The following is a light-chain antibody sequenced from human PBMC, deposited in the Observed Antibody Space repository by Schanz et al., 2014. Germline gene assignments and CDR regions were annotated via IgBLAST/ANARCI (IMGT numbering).Light chain of an antibody. CDR1: QSIGIY. CDR2: SSF. V-gene: IGKV1-39*01. Sequence: DIQMTQSPSSLSASVGDRVTITCRASQSIGIYLNWYQQRPGKAPRLLIYSSFTLQSGVPSRFSGSGSGTDFTLTISSLQPEDFATYYCQHSYSPTWTFGQGTNVEIK. J-gene: IGKJ1*01. CDR3: QHSYSPTWT.